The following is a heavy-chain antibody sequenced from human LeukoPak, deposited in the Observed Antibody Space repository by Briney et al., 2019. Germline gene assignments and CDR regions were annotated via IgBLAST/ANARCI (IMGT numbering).Heavy chain of an antibody. Sequence: SETLSLTCTVSGDSIRSYYWGWLRQPPGRGLEYIGYIYSSGSTSYNPSLKSRVTISVDTSKNQFSLKLSSVTAADTAVYYCARHKNGGSFPLDSWGQGTLVTVSS. J-gene: IGHJ4*02. CDR3: ARHKNGGSFPLDS. D-gene: IGHD1-26*01. V-gene: IGHV4-59*08. CDR1: GDSIRSYY. CDR2: IYSSGST.